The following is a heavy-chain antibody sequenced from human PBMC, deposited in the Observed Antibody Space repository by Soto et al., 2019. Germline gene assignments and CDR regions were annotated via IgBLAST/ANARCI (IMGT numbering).Heavy chain of an antibody. D-gene: IGHD4-17*01. Sequence: QVQLVESGGGVVQPGRSLRLSCAASGFTFSTYDMHWVRQAPGKGLEWVAVISYDGNNKYYADSVKGRFTISRDNSKNTLDLQMSSLSADDTAVYYCAKGGMTKDYWGQGTLVTVSS. J-gene: IGHJ4*02. CDR3: AKGGMTKDY. V-gene: IGHV3-30*18. CDR1: GFTFSTYD. CDR2: ISYDGNNK.